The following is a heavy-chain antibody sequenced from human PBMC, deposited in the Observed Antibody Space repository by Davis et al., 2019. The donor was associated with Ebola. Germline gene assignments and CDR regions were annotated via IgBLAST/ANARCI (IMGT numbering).Heavy chain of an antibody. V-gene: IGHV4-59*08. CDR1: GGSISTYY. CDR2: IDYTGST. J-gene: IGHJ4*02. D-gene: IGHD5-24*01. Sequence: SETLSLTCTVSGGSISTYYWSWIRQPPGKGLEWIGCIDYTGSTNHNPSLKSRVTISIDTSKNQFSLKPSSVTAADTAVYYCVRGDGRFDYWGQGALVTVSS. CDR3: VRGDGRFDY.